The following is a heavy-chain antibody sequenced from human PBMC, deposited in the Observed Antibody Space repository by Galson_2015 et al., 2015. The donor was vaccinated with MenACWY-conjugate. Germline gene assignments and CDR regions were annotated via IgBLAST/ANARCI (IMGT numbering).Heavy chain of an antibody. V-gene: IGHV1-18*04. CDR2: ISAYNGNT. CDR3: ARGTVAGTWGSWAFDI. CDR1: GYTFTSYG. J-gene: IGHJ3*02. Sequence: SVKVSCKASGYTFTSYGISWVRQAPGQGLEWMGWISAYNGNTNYAQKLQGRVTMTTDTSTSTAYMELRSLRSDDTAVYYCARGTVAGTWGSWAFDIWGQGTMVTVSS. D-gene: IGHD6-19*01.